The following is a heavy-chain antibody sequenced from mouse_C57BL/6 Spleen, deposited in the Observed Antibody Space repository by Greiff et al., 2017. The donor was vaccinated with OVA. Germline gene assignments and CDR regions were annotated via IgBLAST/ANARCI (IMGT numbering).Heavy chain of an antibody. J-gene: IGHJ4*01. CDR1: GFTFSDYG. D-gene: IGHD2-4*01. V-gene: IGHV5-17*01. Sequence: EVQLMESGGGLVKPGGSLKLSCAASGFTFSDYGMHWVRQAPEKGLEWVAYISSGSSTIYYADTVKGRFTISRDNAKNTLFLQMTSLRSEDTAMYYCVYDYYYYAMDYWGQGTSVTVSS. CDR2: ISSGSSTI. CDR3: VYDYYYYAMDY.